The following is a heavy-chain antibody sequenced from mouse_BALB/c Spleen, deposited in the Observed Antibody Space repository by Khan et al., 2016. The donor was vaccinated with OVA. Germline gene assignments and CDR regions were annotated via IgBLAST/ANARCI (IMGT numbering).Heavy chain of an antibody. CDR3: ARDCWCAY. CDR2: ISSGDTT. V-gene: IGHV5-6-5*01. J-gene: IGHJ3*01. Sequence: EVELVESGGGLVKPGGSLTLSCAASGFTFSNYGVSWVRQTPEKRLEWVASISSGDTTYYPDSVKGRFTISRDNARNILYLQMSSLRSEDTAMYLCARDCWCAYWGQGTLVTVSA. CDR1: GFTFSNYG.